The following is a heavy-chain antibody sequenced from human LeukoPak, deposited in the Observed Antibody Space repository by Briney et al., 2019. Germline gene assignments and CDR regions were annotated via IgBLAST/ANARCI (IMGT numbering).Heavy chain of an antibody. Sequence: SETLSLTCTVSGGSISSSNYYWGWIRQPPGKGLEWIGSIYYSGSTYHNPSLKSRGTISVDTSKNQFSLKLTSVTATDTAVYYCARPSAIYDPVSHFDYWGQGTLVTVSS. J-gene: IGHJ4*02. V-gene: IGHV4-39*01. CDR1: GGSISSSNYY. CDR2: IYYSGST. CDR3: ARPSAIYDPVSHFDY. D-gene: IGHD2/OR15-2a*01.